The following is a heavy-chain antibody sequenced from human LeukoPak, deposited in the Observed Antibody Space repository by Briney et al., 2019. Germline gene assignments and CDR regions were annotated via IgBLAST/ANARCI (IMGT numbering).Heavy chain of an antibody. J-gene: IGHJ4*02. CDR3: ARGLMVGATAPYYFDY. V-gene: IGHV4-34*01. CDR2: INHSGST. Sequence: SETPSLTCAVYGGSFSGYYWSWIRQPPGKGLEWIGEINHSGSTNYNPSLKSRVTISVDTSKNQFSLKLSSVTAADTAVYYCARGLMVGATAPYYFDYWGQGTLVTVSS. CDR1: GGSFSGYY. D-gene: IGHD1-26*01.